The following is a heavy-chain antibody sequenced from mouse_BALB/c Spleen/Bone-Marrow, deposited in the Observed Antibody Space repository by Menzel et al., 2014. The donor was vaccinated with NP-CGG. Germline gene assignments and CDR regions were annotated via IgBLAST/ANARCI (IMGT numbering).Heavy chain of an antibody. Sequence: VQLQQSAAELASPGASVKMSCKASGYTLSTYTVHWVKQKPGQGLQWIGYINPSSGYTEYNQKFQDKTTLTADKSSSTAYMQVSSLTFEDSAVYYCARWAYGRSSAWFAYWGQGTLVTVSA. V-gene: IGHV1-4*02. CDR1: GYTLSTYT. D-gene: IGHD1-1*02. J-gene: IGHJ3*01. CDR3: ARWAYGRSSAWFAY. CDR2: INPSSGYT.